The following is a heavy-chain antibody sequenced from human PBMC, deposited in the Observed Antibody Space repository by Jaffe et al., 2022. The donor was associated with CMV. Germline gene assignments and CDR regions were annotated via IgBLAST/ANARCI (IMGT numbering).Heavy chain of an antibody. CDR3: ARHREVQLWLHSQPGYFDY. Sequence: QLQLQESGPGLVKPSETLSLTCTVSGGSISSSSYYWGWIRQPPGKGLEWIGSIYYSGSTYYNPSLKSRVTISVDTSKNQFSLKLSSVTAADTAVYYCARHREVQLWLHSQPGYFDYWGQGTLVTVSS. J-gene: IGHJ4*02. V-gene: IGHV4-39*01. D-gene: IGHD5-18*01. CDR1: GGSISSSSYY. CDR2: IYYSGST.